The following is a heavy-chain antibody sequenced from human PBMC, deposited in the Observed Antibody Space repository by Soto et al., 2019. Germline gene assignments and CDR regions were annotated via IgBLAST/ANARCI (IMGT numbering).Heavy chain of an antibody. CDR1: GFTFSTYA. Sequence: GGSLRLSCAASGFTFSTYAMSWVRQTPGKGPEWVSGISVSGGSRYYADSVKGRFTISRDTSKNTLYLQMNSLRAEDTALYYCATDLPGGEDDHYGMDVWGQGTTVTVSS. CDR2: ISVSGGSR. J-gene: IGHJ6*02. V-gene: IGHV3-23*01. CDR3: ATDLPGGEDDHYGMDV. D-gene: IGHD2-21*01.